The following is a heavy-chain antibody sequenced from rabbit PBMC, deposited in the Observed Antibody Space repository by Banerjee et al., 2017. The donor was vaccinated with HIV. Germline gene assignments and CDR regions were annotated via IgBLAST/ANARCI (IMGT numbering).Heavy chain of an antibody. CDR2: IRSDGDIT. J-gene: IGHJ4*01. V-gene: IGHV1S45*01. Sequence: QEQLEESGGDLVKPEGSLTLTCTASGFSFSSSDWIYWVRQAPGKGLEWIGCIRSDGDITAYATWAKGRFTISKTSSTTVTLQMTSLTAADTATYFCARYVNSGYSWYFNLWGQGTLVTVS. CDR3: ARYVNSGYSWYFNL. CDR1: GFSFSSSDW. D-gene: IGHD1-1*01.